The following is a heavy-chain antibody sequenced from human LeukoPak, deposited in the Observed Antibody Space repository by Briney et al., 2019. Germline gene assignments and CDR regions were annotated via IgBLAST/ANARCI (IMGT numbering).Heavy chain of an antibody. J-gene: IGHJ6*03. D-gene: IGHD4/OR15-4a*01. CDR1: GFTFSSYS. CDR3: ARDPEDKANLYYYYYYMDV. Sequence: GGSLRLSCAASGFTFSSYSMNWVRQAPGKGLEWVSSISSSGSYIYYADSVKGRFTISRDNAKNSLYLQMNSLRAEDTAVYYCARDPEDKANLYYYYYYMDVWGKGTTVTVSS. CDR2: ISSSGSYI. V-gene: IGHV3-21*01.